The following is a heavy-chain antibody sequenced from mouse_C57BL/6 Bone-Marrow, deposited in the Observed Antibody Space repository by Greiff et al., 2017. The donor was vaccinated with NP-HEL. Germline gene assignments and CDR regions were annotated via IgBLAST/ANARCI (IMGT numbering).Heavy chain of an antibody. V-gene: IGHV5-16*01. J-gene: IGHJ4*01. CDR1: GFTFSDYY. CDR3: AREGRFRQRTYTMDY. CDR2: INYDGSST. Sequence: EVKVEESEGGLVQPGSSMKLSCTTSGFTFSDYYMAWVRQVPEKGLDWVANINYDGSSTYYLDSLKSRFIISRDTAKNILYLQMSSLKSEDTATYYCAREGRFRQRTYTMDYWGQGTSVTVSS. D-gene: IGHD6-1*01.